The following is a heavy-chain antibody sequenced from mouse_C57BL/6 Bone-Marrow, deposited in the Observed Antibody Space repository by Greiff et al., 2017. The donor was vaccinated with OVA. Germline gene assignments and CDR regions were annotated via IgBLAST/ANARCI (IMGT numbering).Heavy chain of an antibody. D-gene: IGHD2-1*01. CDR3: TTGDGNFWFAY. CDR2: IDPENGDT. V-gene: IGHV14-4*01. J-gene: IGHJ3*01. CDR1: GFNIKDDY. Sequence: VQLQQSGAELVRPGASVKLSRTASGFNIKDDYMHWVQQRPEQGLEWIGWIDPENGDTEYASKFQGKATITADTSSNTAYLQLSSLTAEDTAVYYCTTGDGNFWFAYWGQGTLVTVSA.